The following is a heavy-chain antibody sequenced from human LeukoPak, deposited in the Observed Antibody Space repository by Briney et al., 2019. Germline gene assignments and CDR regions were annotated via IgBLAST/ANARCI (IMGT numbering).Heavy chain of an antibody. CDR1: GFTFSSYG. J-gene: IGHJ3*02. CDR2: IRYDGSNK. Sequence: PGGSLRLSCAASGFTFSSYGMHWVRQAPGKGLEWVAFIRYDGSNKYYADSVKGRFTISRDNSKNTLYLQMNSLRAEDTAVYYCAKDRVTVVRGADAFDIWGQGTMVTVSS. CDR3: AKDRVTVVRGADAFDI. V-gene: IGHV3-30*02. D-gene: IGHD3-10*01.